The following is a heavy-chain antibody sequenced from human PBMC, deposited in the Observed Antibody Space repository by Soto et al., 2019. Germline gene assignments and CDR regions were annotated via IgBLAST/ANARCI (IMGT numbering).Heavy chain of an antibody. CDR1: GFTFSSYG. J-gene: IGHJ1*01. Sequence: GGSLRLSCAASGFTFSSYGMHWVRQAPGKGLEWVAVISYDGSNKYYADSVKGRFTISRDNSKNTLYLQMNSLRAEDTAVYYCASGGVYCSGGSCYRAEYFQHWGQGTLVTVSS. V-gene: IGHV3-30*03. CDR3: ASGGVYCSGGSCYRAEYFQH. D-gene: IGHD2-15*01. CDR2: ISYDGSNK.